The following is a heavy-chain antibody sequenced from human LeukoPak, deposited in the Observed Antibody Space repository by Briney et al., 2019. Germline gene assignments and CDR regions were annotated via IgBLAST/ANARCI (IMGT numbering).Heavy chain of an antibody. V-gene: IGHV1-2*02. CDR1: GSSFTGYY. J-gene: IGHJ5*02. CDR3: ARGGSAYSDSDTNCPDP. CDR2: INPKSGGT. Sequence: ASVKVSCKASGSSFTGYYMHWLRQAPGQGLEWMGWINPKSGGTNYAQKFQGRVTMTRDTPISTAYMELSTLRSDDTAVYYCARGGSAYSDSDTNCPDPWGQGTLVTVSS. D-gene: IGHD5-12*01.